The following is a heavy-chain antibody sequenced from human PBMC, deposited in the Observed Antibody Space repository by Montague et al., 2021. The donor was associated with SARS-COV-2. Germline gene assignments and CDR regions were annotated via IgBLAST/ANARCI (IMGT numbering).Heavy chain of an antibody. Sequence: PPLVKPTQTLTLTCTFSGFSLSTSGMCVSWIRQPPGKALEWLARXXWDDDKYYSTSLKTRLTISKDTSKNQVVLTMTNMDPVDTATYYCAREYSSGVYFDYWGQGTLVTVSS. D-gene: IGHD6-19*01. CDR1: GFSLSTSGMC. CDR3: AREYSSGVYFDY. V-gene: IGHV2-70*11. J-gene: IGHJ4*02. CDR2: XXWDDDK.